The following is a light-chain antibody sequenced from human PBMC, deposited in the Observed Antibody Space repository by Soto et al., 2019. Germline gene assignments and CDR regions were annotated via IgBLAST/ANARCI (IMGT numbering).Light chain of an antibody. CDR3: QQYNNLPQS. Sequence: EIVMTQSPATLSVSPGERATLSCRASQSVSSNLAWYQQKPGQAPRLLIDGASTRATGIPARFSGSGSGTELTLTISSLQYEDFAIYFCQQYNNLPQSVGQGTKVEIK. CDR1: QSVSSN. V-gene: IGKV3-15*01. CDR2: GAS. J-gene: IGKJ1*01.